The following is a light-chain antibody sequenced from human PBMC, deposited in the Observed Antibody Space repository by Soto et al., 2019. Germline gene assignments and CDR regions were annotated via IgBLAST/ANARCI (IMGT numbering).Light chain of an antibody. J-gene: IGKJ2*01. CDR3: QQYSTFLYT. CDR2: RAS. CDR1: ETLATW. Sequence: DSQMTQSPSTLSASVGDRVTVTCRASETLATWLAWYQQKPGKAPKLLIYRASTLEYGVPSRFSGGGSGTEFTLTINSLQPDDFATYFCQQYSTFLYTFGQGTKLEMK. V-gene: IGKV1-5*03.